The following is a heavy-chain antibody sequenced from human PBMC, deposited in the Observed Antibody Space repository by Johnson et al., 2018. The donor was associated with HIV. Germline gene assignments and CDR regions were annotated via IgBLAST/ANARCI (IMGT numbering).Heavy chain of an antibody. J-gene: IGHJ3*02. CDR1: GFIFSNYW. D-gene: IGHD7-27*01. Sequence: VQLVESGGGLVQPGGSLRLSCAASGFIFSNYWMSWVRQAPGRGLEWLANIKEDGSEDYYVDSLKGRFTISRDNARNSLYLQMDSLRAEDTAVYYCALNWGAEGAFDIWGQGTMVTVSS. V-gene: IGHV3-7*02. CDR3: ALNWGAEGAFDI. CDR2: IKEDGSED.